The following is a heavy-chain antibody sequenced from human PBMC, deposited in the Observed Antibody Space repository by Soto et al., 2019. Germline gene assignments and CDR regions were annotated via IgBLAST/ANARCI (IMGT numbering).Heavy chain of an antibody. D-gene: IGHD2-2*01. J-gene: IGHJ4*02. CDR2: ISSSSSYI. CDR3: ARDQLVVVPAAMQLIPFDY. Sequence: GGSLRLSCAASGFTFSSYSMNWVRQAPGKGLEWVSSISSSSSYIYYADSVKGRFTISRDNAKNSLYLQMNSLRAEDTAVYYCARDQLVVVPAAMQLIPFDYWGQGTLVTVSS. CDR1: GFTFSSYS. V-gene: IGHV3-21*01.